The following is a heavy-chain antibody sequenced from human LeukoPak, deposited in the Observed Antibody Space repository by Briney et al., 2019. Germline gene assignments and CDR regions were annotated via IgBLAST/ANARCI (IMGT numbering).Heavy chain of an antibody. D-gene: IGHD3-10*01. Sequence: ASVKFSCKASGYTFTSYYMHWVRQAPGQGLEWMGIINPSGGSTSYAQKFQGRVTMTRDTSTSTVYMELSSPRSEDTAVYYCARDSIFLEKPHYYGSGSPNLYFDYWGQGTLVTVSS. CDR2: INPSGGST. CDR3: ARDSIFLEKPHYYGSGSPNLYFDY. CDR1: GYTFTSYY. V-gene: IGHV1-46*01. J-gene: IGHJ4*02.